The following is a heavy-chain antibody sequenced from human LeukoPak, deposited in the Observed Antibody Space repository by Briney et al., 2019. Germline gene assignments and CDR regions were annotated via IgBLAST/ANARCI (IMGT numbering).Heavy chain of an antibody. CDR1: GGSISSYY. J-gene: IGHJ4*02. CDR2: IYYGGST. CDR3: AKMGNPATVTTDY. Sequence: SETLSLTCTVSGGSISSYYWSWIRQPPGKGLEWIASIYYGGSTNYNPSLKSRATISVDTSKNQFSLKLSSVTGADTAVYFCAKMGNPATVTTDYWGQGTLVTVSS. D-gene: IGHD4-17*01. V-gene: IGHV4-59*08.